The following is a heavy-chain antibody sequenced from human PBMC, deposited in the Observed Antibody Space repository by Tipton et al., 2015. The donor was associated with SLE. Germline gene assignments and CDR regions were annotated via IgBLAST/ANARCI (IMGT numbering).Heavy chain of an antibody. Sequence: SLRLSCAASGFTFSTYAMSWVRQAPGKGLEWVSGISDTGGSTYYADSVKGRFTISRDNSKNTLYLQMNSLRAEDTAMYYCARFRYFDSFYFDFWGQGTLVTVSS. CDR1: GFTFSTYA. V-gene: IGHV3-23*01. J-gene: IGHJ4*02. CDR2: ISDTGGST. CDR3: ARFRYFDSFYFDF. D-gene: IGHD3-9*01.